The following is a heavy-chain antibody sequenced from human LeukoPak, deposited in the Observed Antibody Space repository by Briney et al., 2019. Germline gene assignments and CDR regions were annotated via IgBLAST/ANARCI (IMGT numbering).Heavy chain of an antibody. J-gene: IGHJ4*02. Sequence: ASVKVSCKASGYTLTSYGFSWVRHAPGQGLEWVGWISGYNGKTNYAQNLQGRATMTIDTSTSTAYMELRSLRSDDTAVYYCARDPAFRGAQMEYWGQGTLVTVSS. D-gene: IGHD3-10*01. CDR3: ARDPAFRGAQMEY. V-gene: IGHV1-18*01. CDR2: ISGYNGKT. CDR1: GYTLTSYG.